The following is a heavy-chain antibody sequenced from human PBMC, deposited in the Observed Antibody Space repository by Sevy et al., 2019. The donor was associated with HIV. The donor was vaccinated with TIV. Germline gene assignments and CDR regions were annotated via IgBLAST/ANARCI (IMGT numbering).Heavy chain of an antibody. V-gene: IGHV3-23*01. J-gene: IGHJ4*02. Sequence: GGSLRLSCAASGFTFNNYAMSWVRQAPGKGLQWVSVISTSGDNTYYADSVKGRFTISRDNSKNILYLQMSSLSAEDTAVYFCAKDPPNQDYYDSSSSGYFDSWGQGTLVTVSS. D-gene: IGHD3-22*01. CDR3: AKDPPNQDYYDSSSSGYFDS. CDR1: GFTFNNYA. CDR2: ISTSGDNT.